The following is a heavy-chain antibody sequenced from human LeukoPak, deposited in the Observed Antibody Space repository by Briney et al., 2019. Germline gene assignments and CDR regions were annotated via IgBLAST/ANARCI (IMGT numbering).Heavy chain of an antibody. CDR3: ARDKNYYYGMDV. V-gene: IGHV3-33*01. CDR2: IWYDGSNK. Sequence: GGSLRLSCAASGFTFSSYGMHWVRQAPGKGLEWVAAIWYDGSNKYYADSVKGRFTISRDNSKNTLYLQMNILRAEDTAVYYCARDKNYYYGMDVWGQGTTVTVSS. CDR1: GFTFSSYG. J-gene: IGHJ6*02.